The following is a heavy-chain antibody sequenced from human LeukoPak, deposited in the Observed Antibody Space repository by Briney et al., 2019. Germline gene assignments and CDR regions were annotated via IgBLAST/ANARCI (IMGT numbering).Heavy chain of an antibody. CDR1: VYTFTGYF. CDR3: ARHLTGYSDAFDI. Sequence: ASVKVSCMASVYTFTGYFMHWVRPAPGQGVAWMGWINHNSGGTNYAQKFQGRVTMTRDTSISTAYMELSRLRSDDTAVYYCARHLTGYSDAFDIWGQGTMVTVSS. D-gene: IGHD3-9*01. J-gene: IGHJ3*02. V-gene: IGHV1-2*02. CDR2: INHNSGGT.